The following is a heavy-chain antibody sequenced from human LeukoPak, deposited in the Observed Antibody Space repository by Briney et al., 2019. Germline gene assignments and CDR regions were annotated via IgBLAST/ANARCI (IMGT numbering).Heavy chain of an antibody. J-gene: IGHJ4*02. CDR1: EFPFKDYS. Sequence: GSLRLSCAASEFPFKDYSMGWVRQAPGKGLEWVSWISGSGSDPFYTDSVRGRFTISRDNSKNTLYLQMNSLRAEDTAVYYCAKWGDYDVLTGYYDPDYWGQGTLVTVSS. CDR2: ISGSGSDP. V-gene: IGHV3-23*01. CDR3: AKWGDYDVLTGYYDPDY. D-gene: IGHD3-9*01.